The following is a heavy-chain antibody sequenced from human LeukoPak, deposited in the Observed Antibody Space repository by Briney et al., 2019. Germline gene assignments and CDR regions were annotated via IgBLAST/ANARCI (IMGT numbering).Heavy chain of an antibody. CDR1: GFTFSSHG. CDR3: ARSELGRYYYYYMDV. CDR2: IWYDGSNE. D-gene: IGHD1-7*01. Sequence: PGRSLRLSCAASGFTFSSHGMHWVRQAPGKGLEWVAIIWYDGSNEYYADFVKGRFTISRDNSKNTFYLQMNSLRAEDTAVYYCARSELGRYYYYYMDVWGKGTTVTVSS. J-gene: IGHJ6*03. V-gene: IGHV3-33*01.